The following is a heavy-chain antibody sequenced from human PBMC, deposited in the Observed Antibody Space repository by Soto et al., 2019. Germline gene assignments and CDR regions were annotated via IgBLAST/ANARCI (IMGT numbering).Heavy chain of an antibody. CDR2: ISYDGSNK. V-gene: IGHV3-30-3*01. D-gene: IGHD2-2*02. Sequence: GGSLRLSCAASGFTFSSYAMHWVRQAPGKGLEWVAVISYDGSNKYYADSLKGRFTISRDNSKNTLYLQMNSLRAEDTAVYYCARDEGYCSSTSCYTGTTLDYWGQGTLVTVSS. J-gene: IGHJ4*02. CDR1: GFTFSSYA. CDR3: ARDEGYCSSTSCYTGTTLDY.